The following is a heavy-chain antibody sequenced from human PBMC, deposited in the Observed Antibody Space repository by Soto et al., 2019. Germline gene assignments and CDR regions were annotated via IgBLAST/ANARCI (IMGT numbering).Heavy chain of an antibody. CDR1: VPSISFYY. Sequence: TLCLTCYGFVPSISFYYWSWIRQSPGKVLEWLGYIYTRPRVNTTPSLQSRATISMDASKNQLSLNLRSVTAAGTSVYYCAIARGDSLREGVKYNMDVWGPGATVTVSS. V-gene: IGHV4-34*11. CDR3: AIARGDSLREGVKYNMDV. CDR2: IYTRPRV. D-gene: IGHD2-21*02. J-gene: IGHJ6*03.